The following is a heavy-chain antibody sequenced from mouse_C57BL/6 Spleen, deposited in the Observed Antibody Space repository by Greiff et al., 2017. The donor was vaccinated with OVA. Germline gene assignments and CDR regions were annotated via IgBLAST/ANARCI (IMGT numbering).Heavy chain of an antibody. D-gene: IGHD1-1*01. CDR2: ISYDGSN. V-gene: IGHV3-6*01. J-gene: IGHJ1*03. CDR1: GYSITSGYY. CDR3: ARETTVYFDV. Sequence: EVQLQESGPGLVKPSQSLSLTCSVTGYSITSGYYWNWIRQFPGNKLEWMGYISYDGSNNYNPSLKNLISITRVTSKNQFFLKLNSVTTEDTATYYCARETTVYFDVWGTGTTVTVSS.